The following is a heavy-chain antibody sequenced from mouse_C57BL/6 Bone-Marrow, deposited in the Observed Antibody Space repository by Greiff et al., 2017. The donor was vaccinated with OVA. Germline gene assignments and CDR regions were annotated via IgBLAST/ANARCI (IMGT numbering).Heavy chain of an antibody. D-gene: IGHD2-5*01. V-gene: IGHV1-55*01. J-gene: IGHJ4*01. Sequence: QVQLQQSGAELVKPGASVKMSCKASGYTFTSYWITWVKQRPGQGLEWIGDIYPGSGSTNYNEKFKSKATLTVDTSSSTAYMQLSSLTSEDSAVYYCARNYSNRAMDYWGQGTSVTVSS. CDR2: IYPGSGST. CDR3: ARNYSNRAMDY. CDR1: GYTFTSYW.